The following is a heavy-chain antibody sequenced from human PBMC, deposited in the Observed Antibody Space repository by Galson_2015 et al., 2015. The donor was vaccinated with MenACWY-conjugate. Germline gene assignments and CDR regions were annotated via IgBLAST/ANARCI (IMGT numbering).Heavy chain of an antibody. CDR1: GFSFHSSW. CDR3: ARGYAPGRFDS. D-gene: IGHD1-1*01. Sequence: SLRLSCAASGFSFHSSWMHWVRQAPGKGLVWVSRINSDGSSIRYADSVKGRFTISRDNAKNTLYLQMNSLRAEDTAVYYCARGYAPGRFDSWGQGALVTVSS. J-gene: IGHJ5*01. V-gene: IGHV3-74*01. CDR2: INSDGSSI.